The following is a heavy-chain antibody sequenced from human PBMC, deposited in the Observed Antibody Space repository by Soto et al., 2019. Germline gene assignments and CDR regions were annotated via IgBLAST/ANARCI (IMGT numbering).Heavy chain of an antibody. Sequence: EVQLLESGGGLVQPGGSLRLSCAVSGFTFSNYAMSWVRQAPGKGLEWVSVISPSGVTTYYADSVKGRFTISRDNSENTPFRQLKSLRADDTAVYYCAKGGTPGNHYYGSGYVYWADTWGQGTLVTVSS. V-gene: IGHV3-23*01. D-gene: IGHD3-10*01. CDR1: GFTFSNYA. J-gene: IGHJ5*02. CDR2: ISPSGVTT. CDR3: AKGGTPGNHYYGSGYVYWADT.